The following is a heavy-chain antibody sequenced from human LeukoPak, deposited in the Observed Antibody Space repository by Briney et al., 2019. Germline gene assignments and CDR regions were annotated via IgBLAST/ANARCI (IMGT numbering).Heavy chain of an antibody. D-gene: IGHD5-24*01. CDR1: GGPFSGYY. Sequence: SETLSLTCAVYGGPFSGYYWSWIRQPPGEGLEWIGEINHSGSTNYNPSLKSRVTISVDTSKNQFSLKLSSVTAADTAVYYCAKDRTYSREMATIDFDYWGQGTLVTVSS. CDR3: AKDRTYSREMATIDFDY. V-gene: IGHV4-34*01. CDR2: INHSGST. J-gene: IGHJ4*02.